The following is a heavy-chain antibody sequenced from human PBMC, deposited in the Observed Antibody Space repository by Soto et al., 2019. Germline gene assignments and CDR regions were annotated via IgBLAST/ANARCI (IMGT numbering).Heavy chain of an antibody. CDR1: GYRFTSYW. J-gene: IGHJ5*02. CDR3: ARLISSGTSPDLGWFDP. Sequence: HGESLKISCKGSGYRFTSYWITWVRQTPGKGLEWMGSFDPSDSYTNYSPSFQGHVTISADKSISTAYLQWSSLGASDTAMYYCARLISSGTSPDLGWFDPWGQGTLVTVSS. CDR2: FDPSDSYT. V-gene: IGHV5-10-1*01. D-gene: IGHD2-2*01.